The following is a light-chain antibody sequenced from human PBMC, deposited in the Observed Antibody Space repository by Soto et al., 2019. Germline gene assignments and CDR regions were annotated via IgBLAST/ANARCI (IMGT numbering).Light chain of an antibody. CDR1: QTISGT. Sequence: EIVMTQSPATLSVSPGGRATLSCRASQTISGTLAWYQQKPGQAPRLLIHGASTRAPGFPARFSGSGSGTDFTLTISSLQSEDFAVYYCQQYDNWPWPFGQGTKVDIK. CDR2: GAS. CDR3: QQYDNWPWP. J-gene: IGKJ1*01. V-gene: IGKV3-15*01.